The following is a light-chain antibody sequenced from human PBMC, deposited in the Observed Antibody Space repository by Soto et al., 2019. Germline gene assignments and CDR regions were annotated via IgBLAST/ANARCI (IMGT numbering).Light chain of an antibody. V-gene: IGKV1-5*03. CDR1: ENIANY. CDR2: KAA. Sequence: DIQMTQSPSTLSASVGDRVTITCRASENIANYLAWYQQKPGKAPKLLIYKAANLEGGVPSRFSSRASGTEFTLTINSLQPDDVATYYCQQYNSLSTFGQGTMLEI. J-gene: IGKJ1*01. CDR3: QQYNSLST.